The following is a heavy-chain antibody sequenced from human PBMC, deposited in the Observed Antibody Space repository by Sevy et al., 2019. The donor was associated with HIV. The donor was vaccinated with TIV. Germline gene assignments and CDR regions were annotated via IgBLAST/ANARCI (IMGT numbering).Heavy chain of an antibody. CDR3: ARVNYDSSGYYPTDYGMDV. Sequence: SETLSLTCIVSGGSISDYYWSWIRQPPGKGPEWIGYIYYSGSTKYNPSLKSRVTISVDTSKNQFSLKLSSVTAADTAVYYCARVNYDSSGYYPTDYGMDVWGQGTTVTVPS. CDR2: IYYSGST. V-gene: IGHV4-59*01. CDR1: GGSISDYY. J-gene: IGHJ6*02. D-gene: IGHD3-22*01.